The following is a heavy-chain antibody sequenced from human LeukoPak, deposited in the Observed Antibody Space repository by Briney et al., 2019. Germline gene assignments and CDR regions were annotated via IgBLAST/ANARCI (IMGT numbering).Heavy chain of an antibody. D-gene: IGHD2-15*01. CDR2: ISSSSSYI. Sequence: GGSLRLSCAASGFSFSSYTMNWVRQAPGKGLEWVSSISSSSSYIYYADSVKGRFTISRDNAKNSLYLHMSSLRAEDTAVYYCERGYCSGGSCYFLVDYWGQGTLVTVSS. J-gene: IGHJ4*02. V-gene: IGHV3-21*01. CDR1: GFSFSSYT. CDR3: ERGYCSGGSCYFLVDY.